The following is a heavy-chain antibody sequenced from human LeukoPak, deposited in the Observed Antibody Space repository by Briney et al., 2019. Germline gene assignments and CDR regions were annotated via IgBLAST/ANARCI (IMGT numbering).Heavy chain of an antibody. CDR2: INPDGSTM. J-gene: IGHJ4*02. D-gene: IGHD6-13*01. Sequence: RGSLRLSCAASGFTFSSYSMNWVRQAPGKGLEWVSTINPDGSTMYHADSVKGRFTISRDNSKNTLYLQMNILTSEDTAVYYCAKSTPGRYGKLDYWGQGTLVTVSS. CDR3: AKSTPGRYGKLDY. CDR1: GFTFSSYS. V-gene: IGHV3-23*01.